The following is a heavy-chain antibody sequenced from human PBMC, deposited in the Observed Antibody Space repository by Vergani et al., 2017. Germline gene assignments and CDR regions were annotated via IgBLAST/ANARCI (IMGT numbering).Heavy chain of an antibody. D-gene: IGHD3-16*01. Sequence: QVQLVESGGGVVQPGRSLRLSCTSSGFTFSTYAMHWVRQAPGKGLEWVAIIYYDGSKKYYADSVKGRFTISRDNSRNTLDLLMSSLRAEDTAIYYCVRGGARLLCDYWGQGTLVTVSS. J-gene: IGHJ4*02. CDR3: VRGGARLLCDY. V-gene: IGHV3-33*01. CDR2: IYYDGSKK. CDR1: GFTFSTYA.